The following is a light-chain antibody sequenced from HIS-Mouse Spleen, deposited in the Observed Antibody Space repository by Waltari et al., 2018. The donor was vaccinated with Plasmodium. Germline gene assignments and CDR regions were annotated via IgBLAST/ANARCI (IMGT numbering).Light chain of an antibody. Sequence: SYELTQPPSVSVSPGQTASITCSGDKLGDKYACWYQQTPGQSPVLVIYQDSKRPSGIPERFSGSNSGNTATLSISGTQAMDEAVYYCQAWDSSTAVFGGGTKLTVL. CDR1: KLGDKY. CDR3: QAWDSSTAV. V-gene: IGLV3-1*01. CDR2: QDS. J-gene: IGLJ3*02.